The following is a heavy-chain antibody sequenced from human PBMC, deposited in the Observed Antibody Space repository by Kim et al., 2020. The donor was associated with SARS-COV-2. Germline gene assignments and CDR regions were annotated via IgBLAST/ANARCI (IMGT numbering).Heavy chain of an antibody. J-gene: IGHJ4*02. CDR3: TTDLIEDTAMVLIDY. Sequence: GGSLRLSCAASGFTFSNAWMSWVRQAPGKGLDWVGRIKSKTDGGTTDYAAPVKGRFTISRDDSKNTLYLQMNSLKTEDTAVYYCTTDLIEDTAMVLIDYWGQGTLVTVSS. CDR2: IKSKTDGGTT. V-gene: IGHV3-15*01. CDR1: GFTFSNAW. D-gene: IGHD5-18*01.